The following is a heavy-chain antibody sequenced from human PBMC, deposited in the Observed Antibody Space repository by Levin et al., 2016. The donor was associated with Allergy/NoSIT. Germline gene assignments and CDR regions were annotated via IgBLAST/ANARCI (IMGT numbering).Heavy chain of an antibody. J-gene: IGHJ4*02. D-gene: IGHD3-10*01. CDR2: INPNSGGT. Sequence: WVRQAPGQGLEWMGWINPNSGGTNYAQKFQGRVTMTRGTSISTAYMELSRLRSDDTAVYYCARDLGAYYYGSGSYSLFDYWGQGTLVTVSS. V-gene: IGHV1-2*02. CDR3: ARDLGAYYYGSGSYSLFDY.